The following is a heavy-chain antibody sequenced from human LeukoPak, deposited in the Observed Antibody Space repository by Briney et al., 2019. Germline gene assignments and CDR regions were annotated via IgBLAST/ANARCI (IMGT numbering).Heavy chain of an antibody. Sequence: ASVKVSCKASGYTSTGYYMHWVRRAPGQGLEWMGWINPNSGGTNYAQKFQGRVTMTRDTSISTAYMELSRLRSDDTAVYYCARLRGIAAAGGWFNPWGQGTLVTVSS. V-gene: IGHV1-2*02. CDR1: GYTSTGYY. CDR2: INPNSGGT. J-gene: IGHJ5*02. D-gene: IGHD6-13*01. CDR3: ARLRGIAAAGGWFNP.